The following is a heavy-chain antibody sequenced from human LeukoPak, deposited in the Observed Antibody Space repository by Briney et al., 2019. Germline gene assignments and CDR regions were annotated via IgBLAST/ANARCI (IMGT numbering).Heavy chain of an antibody. J-gene: IGHJ5*01. CDR1: GGSIKSYY. D-gene: IGHD5-24*01. Sequence: PSETLSLTCTVSGGSIKSYYWSWIRQPPGKRLEWIGYIDNSGSANRNPSLKSRVTISADTSKNQFFLKLSSVTAADTAVYYCARHLVRDGYNCFFGSWGQGTLVTVSS. CDR3: ARHLVRDGYNCFFGS. V-gene: IGHV4-59*08. CDR2: IDNSGSA.